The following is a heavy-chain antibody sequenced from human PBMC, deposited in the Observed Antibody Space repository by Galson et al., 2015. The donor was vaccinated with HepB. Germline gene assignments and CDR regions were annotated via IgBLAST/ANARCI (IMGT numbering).Heavy chain of an antibody. CDR3: ARETYYDFWSGHPGWFDP. Sequence: SLRLSCAASGFTVSSNYMSWVRQAPGKGLEWVSVIYSGGGTYYADSVKGRFTISRDNSKNTLYVQMNSLRADDTAVYYCARETYYDFWSGHPGWFDPWGQGTLVTVSS. V-gene: IGHV3-53*01. D-gene: IGHD3-3*01. CDR1: GFTVSSNY. J-gene: IGHJ5*02. CDR2: IYSGGGT.